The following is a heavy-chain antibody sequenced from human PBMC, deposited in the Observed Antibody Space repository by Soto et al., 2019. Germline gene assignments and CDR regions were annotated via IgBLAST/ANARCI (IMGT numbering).Heavy chain of an antibody. D-gene: IGHD3-3*01. CDR2: INHRGST. Sequence: QVQLQQWGAGLLKSSETLSLTCAVYGGSFSGYYWSWIRQPPGQGLEWIGEINHRGSTNYNPALKRRVTISVDTSKNQFSLILSSVTAAAAALYYCARGVYNTIFGVVSLDYWAQGTLVTVSS. J-gene: IGHJ4*02. V-gene: IGHV4-34*01. CDR3: ARGVYNTIFGVVSLDY. CDR1: GGSFSGYY.